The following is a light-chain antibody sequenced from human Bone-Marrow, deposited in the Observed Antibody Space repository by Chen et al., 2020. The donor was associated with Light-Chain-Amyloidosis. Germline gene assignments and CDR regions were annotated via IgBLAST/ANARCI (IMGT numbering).Light chain of an antibody. CDR2: GSS. V-gene: IGKV3-20*01. CDR3: QQYGTSPLT. Sequence: EIVLTQSPGTLSLSPGEGATLSCRASQTISSNYLTGYQQKFGQAPRLLIYGSSSRATGIPDRFTGSGSGTDFTLTINRLEPEDFAMYYCQQYGTSPLTFGGGTKVEIK. CDR1: QTISSNY. J-gene: IGKJ4*01.